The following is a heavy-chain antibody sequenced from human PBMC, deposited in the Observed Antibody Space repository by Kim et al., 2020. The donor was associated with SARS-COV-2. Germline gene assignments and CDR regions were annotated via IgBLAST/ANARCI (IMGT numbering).Heavy chain of an antibody. CDR2: MNNTSSTT. CDR3: AREVGAGAALFDF. CDR1: GFPFSSYA. V-gene: IGHV3-23*01. Sequence: GGSLRLSCAASGFPFSSYAMGWVRQAPGKGLEWVSAMNNTSSTTYYADSVKGRFAISRDNSKNTLHLQMNSLRAEDTGLYYCAREVGAGAALFDFWGQGT. D-gene: IGHD1-26*01. J-gene: IGHJ4*03.